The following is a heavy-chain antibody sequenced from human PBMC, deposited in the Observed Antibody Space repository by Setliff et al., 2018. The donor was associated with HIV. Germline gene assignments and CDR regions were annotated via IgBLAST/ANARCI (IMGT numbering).Heavy chain of an antibody. CDR2: IYYSGST. J-gene: IGHJ6*02. CDR3: ARSRTSSGYYGVTGYGMDV. D-gene: IGHD3-22*01. CDR1: GGSISSDY. Sequence: SETLSLTCTVSGGSISSDYWSWIRQPPVKGLEWIGYIYYSGSTNYNPSLKSRVTISVATSKNQFSLKLNSVTTADTALYYCARSRTSSGYYGVTGYGMDVWGQGTTVTVSS. V-gene: IGHV4-59*01.